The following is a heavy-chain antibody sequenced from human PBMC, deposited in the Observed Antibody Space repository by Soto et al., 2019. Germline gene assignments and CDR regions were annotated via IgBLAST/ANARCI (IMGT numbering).Heavy chain of an antibody. D-gene: IGHD1-26*01. V-gene: IGHV4-59*01. CDR3: ARRYGGNFDY. CDR2: IYYSGST. J-gene: IGHJ4*02. Sequence: SETLSLTCTVSGGSISSYYWSWIRQPPGKGLEWIGYIYYSGSTNYNPSLESRVTISVDTSKNQFSLKLTSVSAAYTAVYYCARRYGGNFDYWGQGTLVTVSS. CDR1: GGSISSYY.